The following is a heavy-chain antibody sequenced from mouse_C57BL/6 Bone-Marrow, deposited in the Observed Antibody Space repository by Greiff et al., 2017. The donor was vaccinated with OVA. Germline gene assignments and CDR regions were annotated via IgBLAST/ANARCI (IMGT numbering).Heavy chain of an antibody. J-gene: IGHJ4*01. CDR2: INPNNGGT. D-gene: IGHD2-5*01. CDR1: GYTFTDYY. CDR3: ARSYSNYLYYYAMDY. Sequence: QLQQSGPELVKPGASVKISCKASGYTFTDYYMNWVKQSHGKSLEWIGDINPNNGGTSYNQKFKGKATLTVDKSSSTAYMELRSLTSEDSAVYYCARSYSNYLYYYAMDYWGQGTSVTVPS. V-gene: IGHV1-26*01.